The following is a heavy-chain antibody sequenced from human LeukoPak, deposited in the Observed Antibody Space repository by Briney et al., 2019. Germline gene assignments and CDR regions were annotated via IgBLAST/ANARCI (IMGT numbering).Heavy chain of an antibody. CDR2: INPNSGGT. V-gene: IGHV1-2*02. CDR1: GYTFTGYY. CDR3: ARDLGFDSNWFDP. Sequence: ASVKVSCKASGYTFTGYYMHWVRQAPGQGLEWVGWINPNSGGTNYAQKFQGRVTMTRDTSISTAYMELSRLRSDDTAVYYCARDLGFDSNWFDPWGQGTLVTVSS. J-gene: IGHJ5*02. D-gene: IGHD2-21*01.